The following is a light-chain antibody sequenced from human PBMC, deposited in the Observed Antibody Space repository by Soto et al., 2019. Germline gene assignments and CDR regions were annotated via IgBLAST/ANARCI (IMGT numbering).Light chain of an antibody. CDR3: LLYYGGAQPVV. V-gene: IGLV7-43*01. J-gene: IGLJ2*01. CDR1: TGAVTSGHY. CDR2: STN. Sequence: QAVVTQEPSLTVSPGGTVTLTCASSTGAVTSGHYPNWFQQKPGQAPRALIYSTNKKHSWTPARVSGSLLGGKAALTLSGVQHEDEAEYYCLLYYGGAQPVVFGGGIKVTVL.